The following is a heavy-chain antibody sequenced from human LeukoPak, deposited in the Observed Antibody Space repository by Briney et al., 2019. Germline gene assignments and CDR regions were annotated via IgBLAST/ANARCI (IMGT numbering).Heavy chain of an antibody. CDR3: ASLGVYDFWSGFGWFDP. V-gene: IGHV4-30-4*01. CDR2: IYYSGST. D-gene: IGHD3/OR15-3a*01. J-gene: IGHJ5*02. CDR1: GGSISSGDYY. Sequence: SETLTLTCTASGGSISSGDYYWIWLRPPPGKGPEWIGNIYYSGSTYYNPSLKSRVTISVDTSKNQFSLKLSSVTAADTAVYYCASLGVYDFWSGFGWFDPWGQGTLVTVSS.